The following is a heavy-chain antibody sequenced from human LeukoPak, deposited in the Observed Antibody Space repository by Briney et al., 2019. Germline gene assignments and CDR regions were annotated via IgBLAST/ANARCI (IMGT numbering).Heavy chain of an antibody. CDR3: AKDTAPYYSIFDY. CDR1: GFTFSSYG. V-gene: IGHV3-30*18. J-gene: IGHJ4*02. CDR2: ISYDGSNK. D-gene: IGHD3-10*01. Sequence: GGSLRLSCAASGFTFSSYGMHWVRQAPGKGLEWVAVISYDGSNKNCADSVRGRFTISRDNSKNTLFLQMNSLSPEDTAVYYCAKDTAPYYSIFDYWGQGTLVTVSS.